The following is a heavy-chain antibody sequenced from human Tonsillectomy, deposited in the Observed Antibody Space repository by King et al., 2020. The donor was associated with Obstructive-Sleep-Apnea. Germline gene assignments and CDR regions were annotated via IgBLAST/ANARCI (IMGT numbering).Heavy chain of an antibody. J-gene: IGHJ3*02. Sequence: VQLVESGGGVVQPGRSLRLSCAASGFTFSSYAMHWVRQAPGKGLEWVAVISYDGSNKYYADSVKGRFTISRDNSKNTLYLQMNSLRAEDTAVYYCARVPRAAAATRDAFDIWGQGTMVTVSS. CDR1: GFTFSSYA. CDR2: ISYDGSNK. D-gene: IGHD6-13*01. V-gene: IGHV3-30*04. CDR3: ARVPRAAAATRDAFDI.